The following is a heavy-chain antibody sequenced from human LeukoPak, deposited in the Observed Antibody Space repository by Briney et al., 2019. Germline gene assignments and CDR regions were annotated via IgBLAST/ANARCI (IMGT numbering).Heavy chain of an antibody. CDR1: GDSISTYY. Sequence: SETLSLTCTVSGDSISTYYWSWIRQPPGKGLEWIGYVYYSGSTNYNPSLKSRVTISVDTSKNQFSLKLSSVTAADTAVYYCARHGSKNRYVWGSYRYNNWFDPWGQGTLVTVSS. V-gene: IGHV4-59*08. D-gene: IGHD3-16*02. CDR3: ARHGSKNRYVWGSYRYNNWFDP. CDR2: VYYSGST. J-gene: IGHJ5*02.